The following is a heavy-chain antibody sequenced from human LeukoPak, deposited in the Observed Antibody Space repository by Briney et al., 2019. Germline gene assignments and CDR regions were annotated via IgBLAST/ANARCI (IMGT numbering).Heavy chain of an antibody. D-gene: IGHD5-18*01. V-gene: IGHV1-18*01. Sequence: ASVKVSCKASGYTFTSYGISWVRQAPGQGLEWMGWISAYNGNTNYAQKLQGRVTMTTDTSTSTAYMELRSLRSDDTAVYYCARGGYSYGYSGDIDYWGQGTLVTVSS. CDR1: GYTFTSYG. CDR2: ISAYNGNT. CDR3: ARGGYSYGYSGDIDY. J-gene: IGHJ4*02.